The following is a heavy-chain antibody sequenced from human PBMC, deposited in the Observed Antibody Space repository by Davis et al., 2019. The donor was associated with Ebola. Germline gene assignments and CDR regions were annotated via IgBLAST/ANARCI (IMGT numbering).Heavy chain of an antibody. D-gene: IGHD1-26*01. CDR2: IYYSGST. CDR3: VRHPVGLSDAFDL. J-gene: IGHJ3*01. CDR1: GGSTSSYY. V-gene: IGHV4-59*08. Sequence: SETLSLTCTVSGGSTSSYYWSWIRQPPGKGLEWIGYIYYSGSTNYNPSLKSRVTVSIDRSKNQFSLRLNSVTVADTAVYYCVRHPVGLSDAFDLWGQGRLVAVSS.